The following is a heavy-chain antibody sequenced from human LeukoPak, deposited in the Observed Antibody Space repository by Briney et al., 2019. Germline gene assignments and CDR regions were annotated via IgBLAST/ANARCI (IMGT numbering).Heavy chain of an antibody. CDR2: ISSSSSYI. J-gene: IGHJ6*03. Sequence: GGSLRLSCAASGFTFSSYSMNWVRQAPGKGLEWVSSISSSSSYIYYADSVKGRFTISRDNAKNSLYLQMNSLRAEDTALYYCARNGIAVGGDYYYYYMDVWGKGTTVTVSS. CDR1: GFTFSSYS. CDR3: ARNGIAVGGDYYYYYMDV. V-gene: IGHV3-21*04. D-gene: IGHD6-19*01.